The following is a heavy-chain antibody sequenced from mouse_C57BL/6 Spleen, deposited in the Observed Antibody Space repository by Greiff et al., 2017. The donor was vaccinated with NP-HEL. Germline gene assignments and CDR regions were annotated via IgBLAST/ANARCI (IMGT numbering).Heavy chain of an antibody. V-gene: IGHV14-3*01. J-gene: IGHJ2*01. D-gene: IGHD2-4*01. CDR3: ARGITKGYYFDY. Sequence: EVQLQQSVAELVRPGASVKLSCTASGFNIKNTYMHWVKQRPEQGLEWIGRIDPANGNTKYAPKFKGKATITADTSSNTAYLQISSLTSEDTAIYYWARGITKGYYFDYWGQGTTLTVSS. CDR2: IDPANGNT. CDR1: GFNIKNTY.